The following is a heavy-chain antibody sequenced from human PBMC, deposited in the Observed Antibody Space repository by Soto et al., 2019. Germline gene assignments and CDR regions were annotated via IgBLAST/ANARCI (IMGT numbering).Heavy chain of an antibody. Sequence: PSATLSLTCTVSGGSITSDYSCWSWIRQPPGEGLEWIGHIFDSGTTYTNPSLRSQVAISLDTSKNHFSLTLSSVIAADTAVYYCARGPSGDKVHYWGQGALVTVSS. CDR3: ARGPSGDKVHY. J-gene: IGHJ4*02. D-gene: IGHD7-27*01. V-gene: IGHV4-30-4*01. CDR2: IFDSGTT. CDR1: GGSITSDYSC.